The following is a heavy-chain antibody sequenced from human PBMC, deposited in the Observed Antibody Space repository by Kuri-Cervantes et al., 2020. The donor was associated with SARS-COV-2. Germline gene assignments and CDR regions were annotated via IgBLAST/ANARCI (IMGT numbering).Heavy chain of an antibody. CDR2: ISYDGSNK. CDR3: ANSLLLSLDY. D-gene: IGHD1-26*01. Sequence: LSLTCAASGFTFSSYAMHWVRQAPGKGLEWVAVISYDGSNKYYADSVKGRFTISRDNSQKTLYLQMNSLRAEDTAVYYCANSLLLSLDYWGQGTLVTVSS. J-gene: IGHJ4*02. V-gene: IGHV3-30*04. CDR1: GFTFSSYA.